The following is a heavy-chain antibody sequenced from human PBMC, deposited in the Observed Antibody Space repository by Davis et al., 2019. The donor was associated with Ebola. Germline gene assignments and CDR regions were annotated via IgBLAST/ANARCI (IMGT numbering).Heavy chain of an antibody. CDR3: GRGTNGYNPGGYFDS. CDR1: GYSFTSYW. CDR2: IFPGDSDT. D-gene: IGHD5-18*01. V-gene: IGHV5-51*01. Sequence: KVSCKGSGYSFTSYWISWVRQMPGKGLECMGIIFPGDSDTRYSPSFQGQVTISADKSISTAYLQWSSLKASDTAIYYCGRGTNGYNPGGYFDSWGQGTLVTVSS. J-gene: IGHJ4*02.